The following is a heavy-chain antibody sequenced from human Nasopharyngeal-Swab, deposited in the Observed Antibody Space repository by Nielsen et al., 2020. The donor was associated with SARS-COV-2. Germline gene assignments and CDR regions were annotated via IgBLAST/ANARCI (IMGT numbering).Heavy chain of an antibody. Sequence: SVKVSCKASVCTFSSYAISWVRQAPGQGLEWMGRIIPILGIANYAQKFQGRVTITADKSTSTAYMELSSLRSEDTAVYYCARGAATITFHFDYWGQGTLVTVSS. V-gene: IGHV1-69*04. D-gene: IGHD5-24*01. CDR1: VCTFSSYA. J-gene: IGHJ4*02. CDR3: ARGAATITFHFDY. CDR2: IIPILGIA.